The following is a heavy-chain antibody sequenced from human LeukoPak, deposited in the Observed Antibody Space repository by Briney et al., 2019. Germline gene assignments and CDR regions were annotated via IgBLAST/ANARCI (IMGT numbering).Heavy chain of an antibody. CDR2: IYYSGST. V-gene: IGHV4-59*01. D-gene: IGHD3-10*01. CDR1: GGSISSYY. J-gene: IGHJ4*02. CDR3: ARVGRGRHIDY. Sequence: SETLSLTCTVSGGSISSYYWSWIRQPPGKGLEWIGYIYYSGSTNYNPSLKSRVTMSVDTSKNQFSLKLSSVTAADTAVYYCARVGRGRHIDYWGQGTLVTVSS.